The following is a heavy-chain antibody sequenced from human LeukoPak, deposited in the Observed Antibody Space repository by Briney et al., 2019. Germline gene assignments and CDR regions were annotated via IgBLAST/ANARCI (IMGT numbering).Heavy chain of an antibody. Sequence: GASVKVSCKASGYTFTSYGISWVRQAPGQGLEWMGWINPNSGGTNYAQKFQGRVTMTGDTSISTAYMELSRLRSDDTAVYYCARGGSMGYAFDIWGQGTMVTVSS. J-gene: IGHJ3*02. V-gene: IGHV1-2*02. CDR1: GYTFTSYG. CDR3: ARGGSMGYAFDI. CDR2: INPNSGGT. D-gene: IGHD3-16*01.